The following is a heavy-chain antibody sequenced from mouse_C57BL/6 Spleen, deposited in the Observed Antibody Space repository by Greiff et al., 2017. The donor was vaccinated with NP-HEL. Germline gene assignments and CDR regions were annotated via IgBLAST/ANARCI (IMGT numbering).Heavy chain of an antibody. V-gene: IGHV1-26*01. CDR3: ARQLRLPGFAY. CDR1: GYTFTDYY. Sequence: EVQLHQSGPELVKPGASVKISCKASGYTFTDYYMNWVKQSHGKSLEWIGDINPNNGGTSYNQKFKGKATLTVDQSSSTAYMELRSLTSEDSAVYYCARQLRLPGFAYWGQGTLVTVSA. J-gene: IGHJ3*01. D-gene: IGHD3-2*02. CDR2: INPNNGGT.